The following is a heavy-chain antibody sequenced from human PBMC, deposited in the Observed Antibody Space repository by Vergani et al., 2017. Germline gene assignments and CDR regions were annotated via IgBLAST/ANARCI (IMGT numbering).Heavy chain of an antibody. V-gene: IGHV4-59*01. J-gene: IGHJ4*02. CDR2: IYYSGST. CDR3: ARAPALDY. D-gene: IGHD2-2*01. CDR1: GGSISSYY. Sequence: QVQLQESGPGLVKPSVTLSLTCTVSGGSISSYYWSWIRQPPGKGLEWIGYIYYSGSTNYNPSLKSRVTISVDTSKNQFSLKLSSVTAADTAVYYCARAPALDYWGQGTLVTVSS.